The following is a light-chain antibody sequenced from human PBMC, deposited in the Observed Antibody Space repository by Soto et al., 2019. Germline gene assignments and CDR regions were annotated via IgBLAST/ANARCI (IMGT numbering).Light chain of an antibody. CDR1: QDVDNNF. CDR3: HQYYSSIT. J-gene: IGKJ4*01. Sequence: EIVLTQSPGTLSSSPGEGATLSCRASQDVDNNFLAWYQQRPGQAPRLLIYASSRRATGIPDRFSGSGSGTDFTLTISRVGPEDIAVYFCHQYYSSITFGEGTKVEVK. CDR2: ASS. V-gene: IGKV3-20*01.